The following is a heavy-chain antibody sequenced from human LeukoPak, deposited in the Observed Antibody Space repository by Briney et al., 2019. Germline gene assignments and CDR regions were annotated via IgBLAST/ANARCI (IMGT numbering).Heavy chain of an antibody. J-gene: IGHJ4*02. Sequence: ASVKVSCKVSGYTLTELSMHWVRQAPGKGLEWMGGFDPEDGETIYAQKFQGRVTMTEDTSTDTAYMELSSLRSEDTAVYYCATAFYYYGSGSHTLDYWGQGNLVTVSS. CDR1: GYTLTELS. V-gene: IGHV1-24*01. D-gene: IGHD3-10*01. CDR3: ATAFYYYGSGSHTLDY. CDR2: FDPEDGET.